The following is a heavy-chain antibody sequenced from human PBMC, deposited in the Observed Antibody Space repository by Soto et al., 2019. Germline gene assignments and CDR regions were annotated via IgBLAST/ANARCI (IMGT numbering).Heavy chain of an antibody. J-gene: IGHJ5*02. V-gene: IGHV1-3*01. D-gene: IGHD1-26*01. CDR1: GYTFSSHA. CDR3: ARASGSSYWFDP. Sequence: ASVKVSCKASGYTFSSHATHWVRQAPGQRLEWMGWINGGNGDTKYSQKFQDRVTITRDTSASTAYMELSSLRSDDTAVYYCARASGSSYWFDPWGQGTLVTVSS. CDR2: INGGNGDT.